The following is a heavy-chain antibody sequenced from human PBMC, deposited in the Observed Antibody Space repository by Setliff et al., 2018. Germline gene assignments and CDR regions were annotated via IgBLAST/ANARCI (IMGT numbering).Heavy chain of an antibody. Sequence: PSETLSLTCAVYGGSFSGYYWSWIRQPPGKGLEWIGEINHSGSTNYNPSLKSRVTISVDTSKNQFSLKLSFVTAADTAVYYCARGKNGSRQLVVLGWFDPWGQGTLVTVSS. J-gene: IGHJ5*02. CDR1: GGSFSGYY. CDR2: INHSGST. D-gene: IGHD3-22*01. V-gene: IGHV4-34*01. CDR3: ARGKNGSRQLVVLGWFDP.